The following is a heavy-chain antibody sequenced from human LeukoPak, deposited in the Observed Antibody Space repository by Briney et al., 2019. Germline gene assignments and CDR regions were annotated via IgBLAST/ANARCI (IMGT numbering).Heavy chain of an antibody. CDR3: ARALNPLPGTYFFDY. V-gene: IGHV4-4*07. D-gene: IGHD2-15*01. CDR2: IYISGST. Sequence: PSETLSLTCSVSGASINSHYWTWIRQPAGKGLEWIARIYISGSTNYSPSLKSRVTMSVDTSKNQFSLNLISVTAADTAVYYCARALNPLPGTYFFDYWGQGTLVTVSS. CDR1: GASINSHY. J-gene: IGHJ4*02.